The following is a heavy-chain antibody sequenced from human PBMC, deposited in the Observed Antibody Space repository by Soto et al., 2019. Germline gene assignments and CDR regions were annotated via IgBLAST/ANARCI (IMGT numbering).Heavy chain of an antibody. CDR2: LSASATRT. CDR1: GFTFSDYA. J-gene: IGHJ4*02. D-gene: IGHD1-26*01. CDR3: AKGVYSGSYYVFDY. Sequence: EVQLLESGGGLVQPGGSLRLSCAASGFTFSDYAMTWVRQAPGKGLEWVSALSASATRTYYADSVKGRSSITRDNSKNTLYLDMNTLRVEDTAVYYRAKGVYSGSYYVFDYWGQGTLVTVSS. V-gene: IGHV3-23*01.